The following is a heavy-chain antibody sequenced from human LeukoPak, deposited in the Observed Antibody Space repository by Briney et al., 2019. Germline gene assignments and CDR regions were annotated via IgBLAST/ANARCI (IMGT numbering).Heavy chain of an antibody. D-gene: IGHD6-6*01. CDR2: INHSGST. V-gene: IGHV4-34*01. J-gene: IGHJ4*02. CDR1: GGSFSGYY. Sequence: PSETLSLTCAVYGGSFSGYYWSWIRQPPGKGLEWIGEINHSGSTNYNPSLKSRVTISVDTSKNQFSLKLSSVTAADTAVYYCAREGKRAARLINDYWGQGTLVTVSP. CDR3: AREGKRAARLINDY.